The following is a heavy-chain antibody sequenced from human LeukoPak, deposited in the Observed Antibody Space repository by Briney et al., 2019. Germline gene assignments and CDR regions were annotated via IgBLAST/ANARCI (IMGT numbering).Heavy chain of an antibody. V-gene: IGHV1-69*04. D-gene: IGHD4-23*01. CDR1: GYRFITFG. Sequence: ASVKVSCKTSGYRFITFGINWVRQAPGQGLEWMGRIIPILGIANYAQKFQGRVTITADKSTSTAYMELSSLRSEDTAVYYCARDLVTTVVTRGAFDIWGQGTMVTVSS. J-gene: IGHJ3*02. CDR2: IIPILGIA. CDR3: ARDLVTTVVTRGAFDI.